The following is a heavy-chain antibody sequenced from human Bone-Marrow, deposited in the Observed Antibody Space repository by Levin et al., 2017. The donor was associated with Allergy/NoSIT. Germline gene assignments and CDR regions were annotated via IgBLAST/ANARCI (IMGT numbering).Heavy chain of an antibody. Sequence: SETLSLTCAVNGGSFSGYYWSWIRQPPGKGLEWIGEINHDGSTNYNSSLESRVTISVDTSKNHFSLKLTSVTAADTAVYYCARGGDRWIQLWLPVYWGQGTRVTVSS. V-gene: IGHV4-34*01. CDR1: GGSFSGYY. CDR3: ARGGDRWIQLWLPVY. CDR2: INHDGST. D-gene: IGHD5-18*01. J-gene: IGHJ4*02.